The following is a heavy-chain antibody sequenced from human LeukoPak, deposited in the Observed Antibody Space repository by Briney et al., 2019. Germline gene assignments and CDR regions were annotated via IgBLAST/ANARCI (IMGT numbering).Heavy chain of an antibody. CDR3: ARGGENGSGSYLGGPSDY. CDR1: GYTFTGYC. J-gene: IGHJ4*02. Sequence: GASVKVSCKASGYTFTGYCMHWVRQAPGQGLEWMGWINPNSGGTNYAQKFQGRVTMTRDTSISTAYMELSRLRSDDTAVYYCARGGENGSGSYLGGPSDYWGQGTLVTVSS. CDR2: INPNSGGT. V-gene: IGHV1-2*02. D-gene: IGHD3-10*01.